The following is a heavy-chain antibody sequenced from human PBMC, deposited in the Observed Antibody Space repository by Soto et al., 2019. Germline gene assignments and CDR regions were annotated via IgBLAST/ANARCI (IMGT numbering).Heavy chain of an antibody. Sequence: PSETLSLTCTVSGDSISSSRYYWGWVRQPPGKGLEWIGSIYYRGSTYYSPSLKSRVTISVDTSKNQFSLKLRSVTATDTAVYYCARHLHPTTGYCPSTSCYHFDYWGQRTLVTVSS. D-gene: IGHD2-2*01. CDR2: IYYRGST. CDR3: ARHLHPTTGYCPSTSCYHFDY. J-gene: IGHJ4*02. CDR1: GDSISSSRYY. V-gene: IGHV4-39*01.